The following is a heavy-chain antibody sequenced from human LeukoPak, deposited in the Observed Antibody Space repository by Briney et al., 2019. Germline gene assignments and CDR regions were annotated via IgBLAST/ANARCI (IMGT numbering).Heavy chain of an antibody. Sequence: GGSLQISCQGSGCLFTGYWIGRVRPVPGKGLEWMGIIYPGDSDTRYSLPLQGQVTISADKSISTAYLQWSSLKASDTAMYYCVRQGSYFDYWGQGTLVTVSS. J-gene: IGHJ4*02. CDR1: GCLFTGYW. CDR2: IYPGDSDT. V-gene: IGHV5-51*01. CDR3: VRQGSYFDY.